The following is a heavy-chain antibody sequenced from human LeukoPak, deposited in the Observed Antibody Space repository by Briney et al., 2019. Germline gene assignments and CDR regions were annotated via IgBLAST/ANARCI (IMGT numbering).Heavy chain of an antibody. CDR3: ARDLQTYYYDSSGLDY. CDR2: IHSGGST. CDR1: GFTVSSNY. J-gene: IGHJ4*02. D-gene: IGHD3-22*01. V-gene: IGHV3-53*01. Sequence: PGGSLRLSCAASGFTVSSNYMSWVRQAPGKGLEWGSVIHSGGSTYYADSVKGRFTISRDNSKNTLYLQMNSLRAEDTAVYYCARDLQTYYYDSSGLDYWGQGTLVTVSS.